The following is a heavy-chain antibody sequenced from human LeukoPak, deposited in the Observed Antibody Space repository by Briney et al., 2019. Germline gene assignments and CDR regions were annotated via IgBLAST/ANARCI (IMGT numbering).Heavy chain of an antibody. V-gene: IGHV1-69*13. CDR3: ASHYYGSGSYKNAFDI. CDR1: GGTFSSYA. J-gene: IGHJ3*02. CDR2: IIPIFGTA. D-gene: IGHD3-10*01. Sequence: ASVKVSCKASGGTFSSYAISWVRQAPEQGLEWMGGIIPIFGTANYAQKFQGRVTITADESTSTAYMELSSLRSEDTAVYYCASHYYGSGSYKNAFDIWGQGTMVTVSS.